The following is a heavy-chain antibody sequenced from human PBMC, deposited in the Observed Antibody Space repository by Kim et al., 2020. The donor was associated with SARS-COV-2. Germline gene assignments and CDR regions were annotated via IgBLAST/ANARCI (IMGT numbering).Heavy chain of an antibody. D-gene: IGHD3-10*01. J-gene: IGHJ3*02. Sequence: SETLSLTCTVSGGSISSGGYYWSWIRQHPGKGLEWIGYIYYSGSTYYNPSLKSRVTISVDTSKNQFSLKLSSVTAADTAVYYCARPRGIPAAMGNYYGSGHDAFDIWGQGTMVTVSS. CDR3: ARPRGIPAAMGNYYGSGHDAFDI. V-gene: IGHV4-31*03. CDR1: GGSISSGGYY. CDR2: IYYSGST.